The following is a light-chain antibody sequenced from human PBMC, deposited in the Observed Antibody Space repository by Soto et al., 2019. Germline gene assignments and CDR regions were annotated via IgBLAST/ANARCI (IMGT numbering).Light chain of an antibody. CDR3: QQYSDNWT. J-gene: IGKJ1*01. CDR1: QSISSW. Sequence: DIQMTQSPSTLSASVGDRVLITCRASQSISSWLAWYQQKPGTAPKLLIYKASTLQSGVPSRFSGSGSGTEFTLTISSLQPDDSATYYCQQYSDNWTFGQGTKV. V-gene: IGKV1-5*03. CDR2: KAS.